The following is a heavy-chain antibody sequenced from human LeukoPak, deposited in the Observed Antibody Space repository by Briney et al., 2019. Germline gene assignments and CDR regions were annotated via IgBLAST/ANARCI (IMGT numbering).Heavy chain of an antibody. CDR3: ARGWHGSGSARSFGP. Sequence: SETLSLTCTVSGGSIMSYYWSWIRQPPGKGLEWIGYIYYSGSTNYNPSLKSRVTISVDTSKNQFSLKLSSVTAADTAVYYCARGWHGSGSARSFGPWGQGPLVTVSS. CDR1: GGSIMSYY. CDR2: IYYSGST. D-gene: IGHD3-10*01. V-gene: IGHV4-59*01. J-gene: IGHJ5*02.